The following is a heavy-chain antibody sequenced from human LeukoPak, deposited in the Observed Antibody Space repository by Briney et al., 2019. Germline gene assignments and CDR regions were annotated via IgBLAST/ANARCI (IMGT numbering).Heavy chain of an antibody. Sequence: GGSLRLSCAASGFTFSSYSMNWVRQAPGKGLEWVSSISSSSSYIYYADSVKGRFTISRDNAKNSLCLQMNSLRAEDTAVYYCARDQGGSSSPFDYWGQGTLVTVSS. CDR1: GFTFSSYS. CDR2: ISSSSSYI. D-gene: IGHD6-6*01. V-gene: IGHV3-21*01. CDR3: ARDQGGSSSPFDY. J-gene: IGHJ4*02.